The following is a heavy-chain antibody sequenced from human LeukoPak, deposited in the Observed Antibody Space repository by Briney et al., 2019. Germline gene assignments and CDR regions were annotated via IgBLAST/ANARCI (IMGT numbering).Heavy chain of an antibody. J-gene: IGHJ4*02. CDR3: ARLPRIAAAGSRGLWGDY. CDR2: IYYSGST. D-gene: IGHD6-13*01. Sequence: SETLSLTCTVSGGSISSSRYYWGWIRQPPGKGLECIGSIYYSGSTYYNPSLKSRVTISVDTSKNQFSLKLSSVTAADTAVYYCARLPRIAAAGSRGLWGDYWGQGTLVTVSS. V-gene: IGHV4-39*01. CDR1: GGSISSSRYY.